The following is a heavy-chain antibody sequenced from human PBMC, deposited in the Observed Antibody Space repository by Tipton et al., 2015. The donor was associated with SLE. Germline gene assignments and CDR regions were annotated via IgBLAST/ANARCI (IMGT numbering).Heavy chain of an antibody. J-gene: IGHJ5*02. CDR3: ARDQQLVQGWFDP. V-gene: IGHV4-39*07. D-gene: IGHD6-13*01. CDR1: GGSISSSSYY. CDR2: IPASGST. Sequence: TLSLTCTVSGGSISSSSYYWGWIRQPPGKGLEWIGSIPASGSTEYNPSLKSRVTISLDTSKNQFSLKLSSVTAADTAVYYCARDQQLVQGWFDPWGQGTLVTVSS.